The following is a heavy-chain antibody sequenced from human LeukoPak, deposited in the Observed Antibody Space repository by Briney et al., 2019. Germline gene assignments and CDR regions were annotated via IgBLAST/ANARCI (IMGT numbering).Heavy chain of an antibody. CDR1: GGSISSYY. V-gene: IGHV4-59*08. D-gene: IGHD5-24*01. CDR2: IYYSGST. Sequence: PSETLSLTCTVSGGSISSYYWSWIWQPPGKGLEWIGYIYYSGSTNYNPSLKSRVTISVDTSKNQFSLKLSSVTAADTAVYYCARMGDGYNHFDYWGQGTLVTVSS. CDR3: ARMGDGYNHFDY. J-gene: IGHJ4*02.